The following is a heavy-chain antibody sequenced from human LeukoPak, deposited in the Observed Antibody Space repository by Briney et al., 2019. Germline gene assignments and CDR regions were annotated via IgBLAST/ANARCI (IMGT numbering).Heavy chain of an antibody. J-gene: IGHJ4*02. CDR1: GGSISSYY. CDR3: ARDSSGWYQPFDY. D-gene: IGHD6-19*01. CDR2: IYSRGRI. V-gene: IGHV4-4*07. Sequence: SETLSLTCTVSGGSISSYYWSWIRQPAGKGREWIGRIYSRGRINYNPSLKRGVTMSVDMPKNQFSLKLSSVTAADTAVYYCARDSSGWYQPFDYWGQGTLVTVSS.